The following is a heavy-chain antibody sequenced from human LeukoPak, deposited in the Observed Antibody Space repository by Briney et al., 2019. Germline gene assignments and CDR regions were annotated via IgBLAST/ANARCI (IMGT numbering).Heavy chain of an antibody. CDR3: ARVGLSSSWYQLYYFDY. V-gene: IGHV3-21*01. Sequence: GGSLRLSCAASGFTFSSYSMNWVRQAPGKGLEWVSSISSSSSYIYYADSVKGRFTISRDNAKNSLYLQMNSLRAEDTAVYYCARVGLSSSWYQLYYFDYWGQGTLVTVSS. CDR1: GFTFSSYS. CDR2: ISSSSSYI. D-gene: IGHD6-13*01. J-gene: IGHJ4*02.